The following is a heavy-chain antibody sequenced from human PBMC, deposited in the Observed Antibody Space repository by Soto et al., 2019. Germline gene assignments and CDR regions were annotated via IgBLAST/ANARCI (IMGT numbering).Heavy chain of an antibody. J-gene: IGHJ6*02. CDR1: GFTFKNYV. CDR3: AKDRGAETSDYVMDV. V-gene: IGHV3-23*01. D-gene: IGHD3-10*01. CDR2: IIGSAITT. Sequence: EVQLLESGGGLLQSGGSLRLSCAASGFTFKNYVMSWVRQAPGKGLEWVSGIIGSAITTYYADSVKGRFIISRDNSKNTLYMQMNSLRADDTAVYYCAKDRGAETSDYVMDVWGQGTTVTVSS.